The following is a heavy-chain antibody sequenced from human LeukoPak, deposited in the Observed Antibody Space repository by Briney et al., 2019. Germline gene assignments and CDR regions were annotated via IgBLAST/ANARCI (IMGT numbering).Heavy chain of an antibody. CDR1: GFTFSTFA. J-gene: IGHJ4*02. D-gene: IGHD6-19*01. V-gene: IGHV3-23*01. CDR2: IFPSGGEI. Sequence: GGSLRLSCEASGFTFSTFAMIWVRQPPGKGLEWVSSIFPSGGEIHYADSVRGRFTISRDNSKSTLSLQMNSLRAEDTAVYYCAKDQDEGIAVAGTIDYWGQGTLVTVSS. CDR3: AKDQDEGIAVAGTIDY.